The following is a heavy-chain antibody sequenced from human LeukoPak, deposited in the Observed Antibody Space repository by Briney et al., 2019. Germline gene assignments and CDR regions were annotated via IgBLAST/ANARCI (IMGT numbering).Heavy chain of an antibody. CDR2: INPKSGGT. V-gene: IGHV1-2*02. J-gene: IGHJ4*02. CDR1: GHTFTASY. CDR3: ARDFNGYSSSWEPFDY. Sequence: GASVKVSCKTSGHTFTASYIHWVRQAPGQGLEWMGWINPKSGGTNYAQKFQGRVTMTRDTSISTAYMELSRLRSDDTAVYYCARDFNGYSSSWEPFDYWGQGTLVTVSS. D-gene: IGHD6-13*01.